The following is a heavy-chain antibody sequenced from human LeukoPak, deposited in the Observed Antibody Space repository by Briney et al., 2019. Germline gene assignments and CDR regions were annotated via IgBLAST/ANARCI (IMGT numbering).Heavy chain of an antibody. D-gene: IGHD1-26*01. CDR3: TRQFSGSPTYFDY. Sequence: PGGSLRLSCTASGFTFADSAMSWFRQAPGKGLEWVGFIRNRVYGGTTEYAASVKGRFTISRDDSKSIVYLQMNSLKTEDTAVYYCTRQFSGSPTYFDYWGQGTLVTVSS. V-gene: IGHV3-49*03. J-gene: IGHJ4*02. CDR2: IRNRVYGGTT. CDR1: GFTFADSA.